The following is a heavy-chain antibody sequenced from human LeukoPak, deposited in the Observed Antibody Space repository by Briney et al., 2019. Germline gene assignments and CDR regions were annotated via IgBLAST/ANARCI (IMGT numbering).Heavy chain of an antibody. CDR2: INSDGSST. Sequence: GGSLRLSCAASGFTFSSYWMHWVRQAPGKGPVWVSRINSDGSSTSYADSVKGRFTISRDNAKNTLYLQMNSLRAEDTAVYYCAEGDSSRYPDYWGQGTLVTVSS. CDR3: AEGDSSRYPDY. V-gene: IGHV3-74*01. D-gene: IGHD6-13*01. CDR1: GFTFSSYW. J-gene: IGHJ4*02.